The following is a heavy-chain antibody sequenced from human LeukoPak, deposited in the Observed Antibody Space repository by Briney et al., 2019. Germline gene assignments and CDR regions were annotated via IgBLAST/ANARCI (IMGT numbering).Heavy chain of an antibody. Sequence: SETLSLTCTVSGGSISGSYWNWIRQPPGKGLEWIGYIYYSGIINYNPSLKSRVTMSVDTSKNQFSLKVTSVTAADTALYYCARRDSSGYHRDWGQGTLVTVSS. J-gene: IGHJ4*01. D-gene: IGHD3-22*01. V-gene: IGHV4-59*01. CDR3: ARRDSSGYHRD. CDR2: IYYSGII. CDR1: GGSISGSY.